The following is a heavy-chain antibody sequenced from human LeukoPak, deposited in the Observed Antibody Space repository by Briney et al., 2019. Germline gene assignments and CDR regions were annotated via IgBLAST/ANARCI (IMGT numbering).Heavy chain of an antibody. CDR1: GFTFSLYA. CDR3: ANTYYYDSSGYGGDVFDI. V-gene: IGHV3-30-3*01. Sequence: PGSSQRLSCAASGFTFSLYATHWLPQSPDKALEWVAVISYDGSNKEYADSVKGRLTISRDNSKKMLYLQMNSPRAEDEAVYYCANTYYYDSSGYGGDVFDIWGEGTMVTVS. J-gene: IGHJ3*02. D-gene: IGHD3-22*01. CDR2: ISYDGSNK.